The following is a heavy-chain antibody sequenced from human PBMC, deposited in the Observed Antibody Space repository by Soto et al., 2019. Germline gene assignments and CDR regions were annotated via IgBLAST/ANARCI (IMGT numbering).Heavy chain of an antibody. Sequence: QVQLVQSGAEVKKPGSSVKVSCKASGGTFSSYTISWVRQAPGQGLEWMGRIIPILGIANYAQKLQGRVTITADKSTSTAYMALSSLRSEDTAVYYCARDPNRVEFTMFRVVGCHYFDYWGQGTLVTVSS. V-gene: IGHV1-69*08. J-gene: IGHJ4*02. CDR3: ARDPNRVEFTMFRVVGCHYFDY. CDR1: GGTFSSYT. CDR2: IIPILGIA. D-gene: IGHD3-10*01.